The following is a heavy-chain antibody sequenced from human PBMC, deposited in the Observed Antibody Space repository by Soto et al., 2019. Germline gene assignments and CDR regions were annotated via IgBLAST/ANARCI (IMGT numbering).Heavy chain of an antibody. J-gene: IGHJ3*02. D-gene: IGHD3-22*01. V-gene: IGHV4-4*07. CDR3: ASLVYDSSGYYYDAFDI. CDR2: IYTSGST. CDR1: GGSISSYY. Sequence: QVQLQESGPGLVKPSETLSLTCTVSGGSISSYYWSWIRQPAGKGLEWIGRIYTSGSTNYNPSLKSRVTMSVATSKIQFSLKLSSVTAADTAVYYCASLVYDSSGYYYDAFDIWGQGTMVTVSS.